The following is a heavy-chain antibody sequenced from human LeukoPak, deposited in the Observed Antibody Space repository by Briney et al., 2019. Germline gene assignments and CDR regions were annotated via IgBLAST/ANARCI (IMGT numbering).Heavy chain of an antibody. D-gene: IGHD6-19*01. Sequence: GSLRLSCAASGFTVSSNYMSWVRQAPGKGLEWVSSNSGGSSYYADSVKGRFTISRDNSKNTLYLQMNSLRAEDTAVYYCAKDLGSSGWYIDYWGQGTLVTVSS. V-gene: IGHV3-53*01. J-gene: IGHJ4*02. CDR1: GFTVSSNY. CDR2: NSGGSS. CDR3: AKDLGSSGWYIDY.